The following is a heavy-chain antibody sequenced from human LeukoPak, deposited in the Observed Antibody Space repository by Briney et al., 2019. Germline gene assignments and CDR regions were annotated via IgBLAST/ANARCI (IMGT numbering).Heavy chain of an antibody. CDR1: GGSFSGYY. V-gene: IGHV4-34*01. Sequence: PSETLSLTCAVYGGSFSGYYWSWIRQPPGKGLEWIGSIYHSGSTYYNPSLKSRVTISVDTSKNQFSLKLSSVTAADTAVYYCARTRVAAINYYFDYWGQGTLVTVSS. J-gene: IGHJ4*02. CDR2: IYHSGST. D-gene: IGHD2-15*01. CDR3: ARTRVAAINYYFDY.